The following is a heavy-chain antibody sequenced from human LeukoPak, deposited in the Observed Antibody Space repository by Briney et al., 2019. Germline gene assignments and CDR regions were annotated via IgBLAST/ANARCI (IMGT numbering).Heavy chain of an antibody. CDR3: ARTPRIQLWSFLFDY. D-gene: IGHD5-18*01. J-gene: IGHJ4*02. Sequence: GGSLRLSCAASGFTFSSYGMHWVRQAPGKGLERVAVIWYDGSNKYYADSVKGRFTISRDNSKNTLYLQMNSLRAEDTAVYYCARTPRIQLWSFLFDYWGQGTLVTVSS. CDR1: GFTFSSYG. V-gene: IGHV3-33*01. CDR2: IWYDGSNK.